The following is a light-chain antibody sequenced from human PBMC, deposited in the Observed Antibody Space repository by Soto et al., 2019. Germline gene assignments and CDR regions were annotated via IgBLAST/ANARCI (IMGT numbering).Light chain of an antibody. Sequence: DIQMTQSPSSLSASIGDRVTITCRASQGISSYLAWYQQKPGKVPKLLIYAASTLQSGVPSRFSGSGSGTDFTLTISSLQPDDFATYVCQQYVKYPVTFGQGTKVEIK. CDR2: AAS. CDR1: QGISSY. J-gene: IGKJ1*01. CDR3: QQYVKYPVT. V-gene: IGKV1-27*01.